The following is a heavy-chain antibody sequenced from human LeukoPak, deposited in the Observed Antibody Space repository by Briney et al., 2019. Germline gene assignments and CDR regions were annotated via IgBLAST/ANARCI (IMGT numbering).Heavy chain of an antibody. CDR1: GYTFTSYD. J-gene: IGHJ4*02. D-gene: IGHD7-27*01. CDR2: MSPNSGNT. CDR3: ARGPPNWGYDY. Sequence: ASVKVSCKASGYTFTSYDINWVRQATGQGLEWMGWMSPNSGNTGYAQKFQGRVTMTRSTSMSTAYMELSSLRSEDTAVYYCARGPPNWGYDYWGQGTLVTVSS. V-gene: IGHV1-8*01.